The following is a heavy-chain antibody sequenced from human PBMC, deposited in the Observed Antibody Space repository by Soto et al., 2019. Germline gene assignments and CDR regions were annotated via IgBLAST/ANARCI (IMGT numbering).Heavy chain of an antibody. CDR2: ISGSGGST. CDR1: GFTFSSYA. CDR3: AKDHEYDILTGYPSNFDY. Sequence: EVQLLESGGGLVQPGGSLRLSCAASGFTFSSYATSWVRQAPGKGLEWVSAISGSGGSTYYADSVKGRFTISRDNSKNTLYLQMNSLRAEDTAVYYCAKDHEYDILTGYPSNFDYWGQGTLVTVSS. J-gene: IGHJ4*02. V-gene: IGHV3-23*01. D-gene: IGHD3-9*01.